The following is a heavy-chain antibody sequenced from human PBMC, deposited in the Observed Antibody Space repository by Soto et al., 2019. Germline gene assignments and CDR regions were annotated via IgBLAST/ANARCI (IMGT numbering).Heavy chain of an antibody. CDR1: GDSVSSNSAA. J-gene: IGHJ5*02. CDR2: TYYRSKWYN. D-gene: IGHD6-13*01. CDR3: ARDLSSSSWSTVDWFDP. Sequence: QSQTLSLTCAISGDSVSSNSAAWNWIRQSPSRGLEWLGRTYYRSKWYNDYAVSVKSRITINPGKSKNQFSLQLNPVTPEDTAVYYCARDLSSSSWSTVDWFDPWGQGTLVTVSS. V-gene: IGHV6-1*01.